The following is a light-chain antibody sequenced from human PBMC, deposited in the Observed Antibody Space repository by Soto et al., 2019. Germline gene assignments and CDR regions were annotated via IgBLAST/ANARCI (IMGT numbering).Light chain of an antibody. CDR2: GAS. Sequence: EIVMTQSPATLSVSPGGRATVSCRASQSVSSNLAWYQQKPGQAPRLLIYGASTRATGIPARFSGSGSGTEFTLTISSLQSEDFAVYYCQQYNNWPPWTFGQGTKVDIK. CDR1: QSVSSN. CDR3: QQYNNWPPWT. V-gene: IGKV3-15*01. J-gene: IGKJ1*01.